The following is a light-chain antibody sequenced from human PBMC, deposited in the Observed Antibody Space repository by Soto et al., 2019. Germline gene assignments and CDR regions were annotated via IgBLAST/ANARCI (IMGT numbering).Light chain of an antibody. Sequence: QSVLTQPASVSGSPGQSITISCTGTSSHVGGYNYVSWYQHHPGKAPKLMIYEVANRPSGVSNRFSGSKSGNTASLTISGLQAEDEGNYYCSSYTSRSTLVFGGGTKLTVL. V-gene: IGLV2-14*01. CDR1: SSHVGGYNY. CDR2: EVA. CDR3: SSYTSRSTLV. J-gene: IGLJ2*01.